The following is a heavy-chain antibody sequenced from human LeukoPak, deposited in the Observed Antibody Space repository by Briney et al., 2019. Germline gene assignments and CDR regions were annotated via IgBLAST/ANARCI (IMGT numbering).Heavy chain of an antibody. V-gene: IGHV3-66*01. CDR1: GVAVSNNY. CDR3: ARDPPAVAANTYG. J-gene: IGHJ4*02. D-gene: IGHD6-6*01. CDR2: IYSGGST. Sequence: GGSLRLSCAASGVAVSNNYMNWVRQAPGKGLEWVSLIYSGGSTYYTDSVKGRFTISRDNSKNTLYLQMNSLRAEDTAVYYCARDPPAVAANTYGWGQGTLVTVSS.